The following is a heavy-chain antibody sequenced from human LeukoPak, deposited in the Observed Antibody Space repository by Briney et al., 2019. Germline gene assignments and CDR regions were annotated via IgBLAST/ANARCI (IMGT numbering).Heavy chain of an antibody. Sequence: PGRSLRLSCAADGFTFSSYGVHWVRQVPGEGLEWVAVIPYDGSNKYYADSVKGRLTISRENSKNTLYLQMNSLRAEDPAVYYCAKEERRYYYDRDDGMDVWGQGTTVTVSS. D-gene: IGHD3-22*01. J-gene: IGHJ6*02. CDR1: GFTFSSYG. CDR2: IPYDGSNK. CDR3: AKEERRYYYDRDDGMDV. V-gene: IGHV3-30*18.